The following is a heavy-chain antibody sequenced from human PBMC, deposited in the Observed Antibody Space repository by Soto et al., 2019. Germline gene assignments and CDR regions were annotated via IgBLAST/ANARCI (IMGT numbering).Heavy chain of an antibody. V-gene: IGHV1-69*01. Sequence: QVQLVQSGAEVQKPGSSVKVSCKASGGTFSSYAISWVRQAPGQGLEWMGGIIPIFGTANYAQKFQGRVTITADESTSTAYMELSSLRSEDTAVYYCARGRGRCSGGSCPGAFDIWGQGTMVTVSS. CDR1: GGTFSSYA. D-gene: IGHD2-15*01. CDR2: IIPIFGTA. CDR3: ARGRGRCSGGSCPGAFDI. J-gene: IGHJ3*02.